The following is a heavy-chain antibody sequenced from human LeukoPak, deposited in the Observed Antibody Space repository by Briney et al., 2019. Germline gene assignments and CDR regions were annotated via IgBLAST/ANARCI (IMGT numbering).Heavy chain of an antibody. CDR2: IIPIFGTA. D-gene: IGHD2-15*01. Sequence: ASVKVSCKASGGTVSSYAISWVRQAPGQGLEWIGGIIPIFGTANYAQKFQGRVTITADESTSTAYMELSSLRSEDTAVYYCARGYCSGGSCPTGFDYWGQGTLVTVAS. CDR3: ARGYCSGGSCPTGFDY. CDR1: GGTVSSYA. J-gene: IGHJ4*02. V-gene: IGHV1-69*13.